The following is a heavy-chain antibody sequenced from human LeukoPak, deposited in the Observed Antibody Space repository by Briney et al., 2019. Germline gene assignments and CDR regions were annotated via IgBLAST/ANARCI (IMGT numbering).Heavy chain of an antibody. D-gene: IGHD4/OR15-4a*01. J-gene: IGHJ4*02. CDR3: ARVPKTIEVLAFDY. CDR1: GYTFTGYY. Sequence: ASVKVSCKASGYTFTGYYMHWVRQAPGQGLEWMGWINPNSGGTNYAQKFQGRVTMTRDTSISTAYMELSRLRSDDTAVYYCARVPKTIEVLAFDYWGQGTLVTVSS. CDR2: INPNSGGT. V-gene: IGHV1-2*02.